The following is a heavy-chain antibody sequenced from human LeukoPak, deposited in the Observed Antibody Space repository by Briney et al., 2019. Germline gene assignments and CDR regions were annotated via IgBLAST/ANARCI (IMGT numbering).Heavy chain of an antibody. CDR1: GGSIISYY. D-gene: IGHD2-15*01. J-gene: IGHJ4*02. CDR3: ARVDIVVVVAATRNFDY. CDR2: IYYSGST. Sequence: TSETLSLTCTVSGGSIISYYWNWIRQPPGKGLEWIGYIYYSGSTNYNPSLKSRVTISIDTSKSHFSLKLSSVTAADTAVYYCARVDIVVVVAATRNFDYWGQGTLVTVSS. V-gene: IGHV4-59*01.